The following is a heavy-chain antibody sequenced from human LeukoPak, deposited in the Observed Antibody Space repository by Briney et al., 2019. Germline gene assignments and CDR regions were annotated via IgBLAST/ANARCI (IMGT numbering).Heavy chain of an antibody. D-gene: IGHD2-15*01. Sequence: GGSLRLSCAASGFTFSSYGMLWVRQAPGKGLEWVAFVRYDGNNKYYADSVKCRFTSSRDDSKNMVYLQMNSLRPEDTAVYYCAKDWRCSSSSCVYYYIDVWGKGTTVTVSS. J-gene: IGHJ6*03. V-gene: IGHV3-30*02. CDR2: VRYDGNNK. CDR3: AKDWRCSSSSCVYYYIDV. CDR1: GFTFSSYG.